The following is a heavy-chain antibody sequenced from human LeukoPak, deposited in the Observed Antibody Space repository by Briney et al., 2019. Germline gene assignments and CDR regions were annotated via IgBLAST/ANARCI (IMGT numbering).Heavy chain of an antibody. CDR2: LNSNGGRT. V-gene: IGHV3-64D*06. CDR3: VKDLYYDNSGYYSGAFDY. CDR1: GFTFKKYA. J-gene: IGHJ4*02. Sequence: GGSLRLSCSASGFTFKKYAMHWVRQAPGKGLEYVSALNSNGGRTYYADSVKGRFTISRDNSKNTLFLQMSSLRVEDTAVYYCVKDLYYDNSGYYSGAFDYWGQGTLVTVCS. D-gene: IGHD3-22*01.